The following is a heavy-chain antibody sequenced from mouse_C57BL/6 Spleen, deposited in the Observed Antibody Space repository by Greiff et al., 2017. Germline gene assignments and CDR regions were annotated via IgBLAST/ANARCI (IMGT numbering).Heavy chain of an antibody. CDR2: IHPSDSDT. D-gene: IGHD2-5*01. CDR1: GYTFTSYW. CDR3: ALTYSKARYWSFDV. J-gene: IGHJ1*03. V-gene: IGHV1-74*01. Sequence: QVKLQQPGAGLVKPGASVQVSCKASGYTFTSYWMHWVKQRPGQGLEWIGRIHPSDSDTNYNQTFQGKATLTVDKASSTAYMQLSSLTSEDTAVYYCALTYSKARYWSFDVGGTGTTVTVSS.